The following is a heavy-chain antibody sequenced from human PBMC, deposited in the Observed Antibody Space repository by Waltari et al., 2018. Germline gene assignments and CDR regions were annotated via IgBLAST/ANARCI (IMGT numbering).Heavy chain of an antibody. D-gene: IGHD6-13*01. J-gene: IGHJ4*02. V-gene: IGHV3-30-3*01. Sequence: QVQLVESGGGVVQPGRSLRFSCAAYGFAFSSYALPWVRQAPGKGLEWVSGISYERSKKDYAESGKGRVTIARDKSKNKLYRQMNSVRDEDTDVYYCAGVPVGYSNAFDYWGQGTLVTVAA. CDR2: ISYERSKK. CDR1: GFAFSSYA. CDR3: AGVPVGYSNAFDY.